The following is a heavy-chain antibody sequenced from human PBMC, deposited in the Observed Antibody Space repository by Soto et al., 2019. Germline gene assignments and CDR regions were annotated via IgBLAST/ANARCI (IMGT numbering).Heavy chain of an antibody. D-gene: IGHD5-12*01. CDR1: GLILNRHW. CDR3: ARDDYGYAY. V-gene: IGHV3-7*04. Sequence: EAQLVQSGGGLVQPGGSLRLSCTASGLILNRHWMSWVRQTPEKGLQWVGNIKEDGSEKYYEDSVKGRFTISRDNAKKSLFLQMNSLRAEDTAIYYCARDDYGYAYWGQGTRVTVSS. CDR2: IKEDGSEK. J-gene: IGHJ4*02.